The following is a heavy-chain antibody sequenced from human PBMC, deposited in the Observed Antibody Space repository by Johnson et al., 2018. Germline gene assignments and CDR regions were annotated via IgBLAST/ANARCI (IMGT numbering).Heavy chain of an antibody. J-gene: IGHJ4*01. Sequence: VQLVQSGAAVTKPGESLKIRCEDSGYSFTSYWIGWVCQMPGKGLEWMGIIYPGDSETRYRPSFQGQVTISADKSIDPAYLQWSSLRASDTAINYGVRPDSDGSIAYWGHGTLVTVSS. CDR1: GYSFTSYW. CDR2: IYPGDSET. CDR3: VRPDSDGSIAY. D-gene: IGHD5-24*01. V-gene: IGHV5-51*01.